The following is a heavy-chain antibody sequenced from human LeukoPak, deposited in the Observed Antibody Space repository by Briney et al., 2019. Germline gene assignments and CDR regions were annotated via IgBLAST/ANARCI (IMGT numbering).Heavy chain of an antibody. J-gene: IGHJ4*02. CDR1: GFTFSSYA. CDR3: ASTGGRFGELLGYRFDY. Sequence: KPGGSLRLSCAASGFTFSSYAMHWVRQAPGQGLEWVAVISYDGSNKYYADSVKGRFTISRDNAKNSLYLQMNSLRAEDTAVYYCASTGGRFGELLGYRFDYWGQGTLVIVSS. D-gene: IGHD3-10*01. V-gene: IGHV3-30-3*01. CDR2: ISYDGSNK.